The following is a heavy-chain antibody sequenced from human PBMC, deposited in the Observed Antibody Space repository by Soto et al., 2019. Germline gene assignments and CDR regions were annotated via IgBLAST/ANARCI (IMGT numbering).Heavy chain of an antibody. CDR3: AKDKVGGEGSNHFDY. J-gene: IGHJ4*02. CDR1: GFTFSSYA. V-gene: IGHV3-23*01. CDR2: ISGSGGST. Sequence: GGSLRLSCAASGFTFSSYAMSWVRQAPGKGLEWVSAISGSGGSTYYADSVKGRFTISRDNSKNTLYLQMNSLRAEDTAVYYCAKDKVGGEGSNHFDYWGQGTLVTVSS. D-gene: IGHD6-13*01.